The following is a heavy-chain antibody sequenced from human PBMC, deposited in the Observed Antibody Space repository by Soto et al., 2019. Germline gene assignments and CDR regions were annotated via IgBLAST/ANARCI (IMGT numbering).Heavy chain of an antibody. CDR1: GFIFSSYG. V-gene: IGHV3-33*01. Sequence: QVQLVESGGGVVQPGRSLRLSCAASGFIFSSYGMHWVRQAPGKGLEWVAVIWYDGSNKYYADSVKGRFTISRDNSKNTLYLQMNSLRAEDTAVYYCAREDIVVVVAASATLPLLDYWGQGTLVTVSS. CDR2: IWYDGSNK. CDR3: AREDIVVVVAASATLPLLDY. D-gene: IGHD2-15*01. J-gene: IGHJ4*02.